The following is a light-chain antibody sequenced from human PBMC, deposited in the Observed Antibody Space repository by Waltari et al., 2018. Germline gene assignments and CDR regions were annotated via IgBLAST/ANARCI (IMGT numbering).Light chain of an antibody. CDR1: SKDVGAHDY. CDR2: DVR. J-gene: IGLJ3*02. CDR3: TAYTTSATLV. V-gene: IGLV2-14*03. Sequence: QSALSQPASVSGSPGQSVTLSCTGTSKDVGAHDYASWYQQHPGRPPQLMIYDVRQRSSGVSNRFAGSRAGNTASLTISGLQTEDEADYYCTAYTTSATLVFGGGTRLTVL.